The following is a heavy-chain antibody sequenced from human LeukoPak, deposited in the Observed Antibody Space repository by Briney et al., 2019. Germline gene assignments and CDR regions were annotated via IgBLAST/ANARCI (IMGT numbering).Heavy chain of an antibody. J-gene: IGHJ4*02. CDR2: IYYSGST. V-gene: IGHV4-39*01. D-gene: IGHD6-19*01. Sequence: SETLSLTCTVSGGSISSSSYYWGWIRQPPGRGLEWIGSIYYSGSTCYNPSLKSRVTISVDTSKNQFSLKLSSVTAADTAVYYCARHREWLVQGGQFDYWGQGTLVTVSS. CDR1: GGSISSSSYY. CDR3: ARHREWLVQGGQFDY.